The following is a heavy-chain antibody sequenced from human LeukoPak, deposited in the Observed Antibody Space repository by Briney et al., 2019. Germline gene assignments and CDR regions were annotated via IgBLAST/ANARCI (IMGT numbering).Heavy chain of an antibody. Sequence: ASVKLCCKASGYTFTGSYMDWVRHAPGPGLEWMGWINPNSGGTNYAQKFPGRATLTRDTSISTASVELRRMRPDATDVYFCARDRASGGGDCYTWFDPWGQGTLVTVSS. D-gene: IGHD2-21*02. J-gene: IGHJ5*02. V-gene: IGHV1-2*02. CDR2: INPNSGGT. CDR3: ARDRASGGGDCYTWFDP. CDR1: GYTFTGSY.